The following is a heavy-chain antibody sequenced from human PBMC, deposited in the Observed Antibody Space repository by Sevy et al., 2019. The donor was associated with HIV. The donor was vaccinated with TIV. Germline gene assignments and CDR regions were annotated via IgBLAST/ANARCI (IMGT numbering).Heavy chain of an antibody. V-gene: IGHV4-31*03. J-gene: IGHJ3*02. CDR1: GGSISSGGYY. CDR3: AGGALWFGELSGHAFDI. D-gene: IGHD3-10*01. Sequence: SETLSLTCTVSGGSISSGGYYWSWIRQHPGKGLEWIGYIYYSGSTYYNPSLKSRVTISVDTSKNQFSLKLSSVTAADTAVYYCAGGALWFGELSGHAFDIWGQGTMVTVSS. CDR2: IYYSGST.